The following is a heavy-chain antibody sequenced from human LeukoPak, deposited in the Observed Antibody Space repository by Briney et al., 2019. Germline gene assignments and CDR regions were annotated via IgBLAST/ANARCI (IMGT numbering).Heavy chain of an antibody. D-gene: IGHD4-17*01. CDR1: GGSISSYY. V-gene: IGHV4-59*01. CDR3: ARNGYGDYYYYGMDV. J-gene: IGHJ6*02. CDR2: IYYSGST. Sequence: PETLSLTCTVSGGSISSYYWSWIRQPPGKGLEWIGYIYYSGSTNYNPSLKSRVTISVDTSKNQFSLKLSSVTAADTAVYYCARNGYGDYYYYGMDVWGQGTTVTVSS.